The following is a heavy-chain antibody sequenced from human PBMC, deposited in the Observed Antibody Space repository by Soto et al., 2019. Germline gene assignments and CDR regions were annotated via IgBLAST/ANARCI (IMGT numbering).Heavy chain of an antibody. J-gene: IGHJ5*02. Sequence: GGSLRLSCAASGFTFSNYEMNWVRQAPGKGLEWVSYISTSATAKYYADSVKGRFTISRDNAKNSLYLQMYSLRAEDTAVYYCAKNQGVELVPLATVDWFDPWGQGSVVTVSS. V-gene: IGHV3-48*03. D-gene: IGHD1-26*01. CDR3: AKNQGVELVPLATVDWFDP. CDR1: GFTFSNYE. CDR2: ISTSATAK.